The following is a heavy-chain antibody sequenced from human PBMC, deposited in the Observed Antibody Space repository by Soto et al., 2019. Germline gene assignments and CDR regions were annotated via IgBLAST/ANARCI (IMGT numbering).Heavy chain of an antibody. CDR2: IYYSGST. V-gene: IGHV4-59*08. Sequence: QVQLQESGPGLAKPSETLSLTCTVSGASISSFYWSWLRQPPGKGLEWIGYIYYSGSTKYNPSLRSRVTLAVDTSKIKFSLRLSSVTAADTAVYYCARHWDDGYCSGASCYPLDSWGQGMLVTVSS. D-gene: IGHD2-15*01. CDR3: ARHWDDGYCSGASCYPLDS. CDR1: GASISSFY. J-gene: IGHJ4*02.